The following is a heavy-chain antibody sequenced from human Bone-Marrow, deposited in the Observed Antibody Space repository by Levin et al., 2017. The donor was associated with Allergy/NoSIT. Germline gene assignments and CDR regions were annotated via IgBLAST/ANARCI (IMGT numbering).Heavy chain of an antibody. CDR3: ARVCATCYYGSGSYFDY. V-gene: IGHV1-2*02. CDR1: GYTFTGYY. D-gene: IGHD3-10*01. CDR2: INPNSGGT. Sequence: ASVKVSCKASGYTFTGYYMHWVRQAPGQGLEWMGWINPNSGGTNYAQKFQGRVTMTRDTSISTAYMELSRLRSDDTAVYYCARVCATCYYGSGSYFDYWGQGTLVTVSS. J-gene: IGHJ4*02.